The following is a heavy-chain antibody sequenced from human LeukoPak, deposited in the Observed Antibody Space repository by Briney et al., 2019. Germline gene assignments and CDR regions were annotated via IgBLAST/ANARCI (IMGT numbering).Heavy chain of an antibody. CDR2: ISYDGSNK. Sequence: GGSLRLSCAASGFTFSSYGMHWVRQAPAKGLEWVAVISYDGSNKYYTDSVKGRFTISRDNSKNTLYLQMNSLRAEDTAVYYCAKENTAMALDYWGQGTLVTVSS. J-gene: IGHJ4*02. CDR1: GFTFSSYG. CDR3: AKENTAMALDY. V-gene: IGHV3-30*18. D-gene: IGHD5-18*01.